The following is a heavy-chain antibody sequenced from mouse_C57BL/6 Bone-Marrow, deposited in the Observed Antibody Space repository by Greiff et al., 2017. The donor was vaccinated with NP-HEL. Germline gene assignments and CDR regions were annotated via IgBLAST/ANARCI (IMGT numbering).Heavy chain of an antibody. CDR1: GYTFTSYW. CDR3: ARVLVYWYCDV. D-gene: IGHD1-1*02. CDR2: IYPSDSDT. V-gene: IGHV1-61*01. J-gene: IGHJ1*03. Sequence: QVQLQQPGAELVRPGSSVKLSCKASGYTFTSYWMDWVQQRPGQGLEWIGNIYPSDSDTHYIQKFKGKATLPVDKSSSTAYLQLSSLTSEDYAVYYCARVLVYWYCDVWGTGTTVTVSS.